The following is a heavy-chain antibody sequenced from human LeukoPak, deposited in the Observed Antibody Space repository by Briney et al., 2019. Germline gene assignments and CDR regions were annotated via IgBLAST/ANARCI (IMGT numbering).Heavy chain of an antibody. V-gene: IGHV1-2*02. Sequence: ASVKVSCKASGYTFTGYYMHWVRQAPGQGLEWMGWINPNSGGTNYAQKFQGRVTMTRDTSISTAYMELSRLRSDDTAVYYCARSRFFIPYDSSGYYLFWGQGTLVTVSS. CDR1: GYTFTGYY. CDR2: INPNSGGT. J-gene: IGHJ4*02. D-gene: IGHD3-22*01. CDR3: ARSRFFIPYDSSGYYLF.